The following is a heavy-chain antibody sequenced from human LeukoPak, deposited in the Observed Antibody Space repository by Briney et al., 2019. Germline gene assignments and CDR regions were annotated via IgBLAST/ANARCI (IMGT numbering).Heavy chain of an antibody. V-gene: IGHV3-74*01. J-gene: IGHJ4*02. CDR1: GFTFSSYW. Sequence: GGSLRLSCAASGFTFSSYWMHWVRQAPGKGLVWVSRINGDGSSTTYADSVKGRFTISRDNAKNSLYLQMNSLRAEDTAVYYCARDYWWNYDYWGQGTLVTVSS. D-gene: IGHD1-7*01. CDR3: ARDYWWNYDY. CDR2: INGDGSST.